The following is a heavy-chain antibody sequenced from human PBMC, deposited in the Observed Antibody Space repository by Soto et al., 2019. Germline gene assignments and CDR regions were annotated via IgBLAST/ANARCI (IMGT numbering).Heavy chain of an antibody. CDR2: IYYSGST. CDR1: GGSISSYY. D-gene: IGHD3-22*01. V-gene: IGHV4-59*01. J-gene: IGHJ4*02. Sequence: SETLSLTCTVSGGSISSYYWSWIRQPPGKGLEWIGYIYYSGSTNYNPSLKSRVTISVDTSKNQFSLKLSSVTAADTAVYYCAGTYYYDSSGYYYFDYWGQGTLVTVSS. CDR3: AGTYYYDSSGYYYFDY.